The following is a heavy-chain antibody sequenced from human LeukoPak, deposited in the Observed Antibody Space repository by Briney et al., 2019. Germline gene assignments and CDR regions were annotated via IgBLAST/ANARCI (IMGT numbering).Heavy chain of an antibody. V-gene: IGHV5-51*01. Sequence: GESLKISCKGSGYSFTSYWIGWVRQMPGKGLEWMGIIYPGDSDTRYSPSFQGQVTISADKSISTAYLQWSSLKASDTAMYYCARQEGSIAARPEYFQHWGQGTLVTVSS. CDR1: GYSFTSYW. CDR2: IYPGDSDT. CDR3: ARQEGSIAARPEYFQH. J-gene: IGHJ1*01. D-gene: IGHD6-6*01.